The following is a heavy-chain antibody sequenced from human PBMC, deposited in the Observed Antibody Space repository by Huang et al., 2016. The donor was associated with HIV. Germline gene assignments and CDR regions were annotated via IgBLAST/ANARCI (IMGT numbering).Heavy chain of an antibody. CDR2: FDPEEGET. Sequence: QVQLVQSGAEVKKPGASVKVSCKVSGYTLTELSMHWVRQAPGKGLEWMGGFDPEEGETIDAQKYQGRVTMTEDTSTDATYMELSSLRSEDTAVYYCATVYRRLRNHDSGDYYFDYWGQGTLVTVSS. CDR3: ATVYRRLRNHDSGDYYFDY. D-gene: IGHD3-22*01. CDR1: GYTLTELS. J-gene: IGHJ4*02. V-gene: IGHV1-24*01.